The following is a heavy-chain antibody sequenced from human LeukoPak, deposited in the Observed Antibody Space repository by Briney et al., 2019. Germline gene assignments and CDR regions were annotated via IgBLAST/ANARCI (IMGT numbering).Heavy chain of an antibody. CDR1: GYSFTSYW. Sequence: GESLKISCKGSGYSFTSYWIGWVRQMPGKGLEWMGIIYPGDSDTRYSPSFQGQVTISADKSISTAYLQWSSLKASDTAMYYCARTGYSSGWSLDAFDIWGQGTMVTVSS. J-gene: IGHJ3*02. CDR3: ARTGYSSGWSLDAFDI. CDR2: IYPGDSDT. D-gene: IGHD6-19*01. V-gene: IGHV5-51*01.